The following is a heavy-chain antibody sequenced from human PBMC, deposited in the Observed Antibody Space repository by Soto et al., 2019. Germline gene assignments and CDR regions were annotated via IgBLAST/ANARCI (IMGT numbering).Heavy chain of an antibody. J-gene: IGHJ4*02. CDR3: ARAGQYYDASGYAN. V-gene: IGHV1-18*01. Sequence: QVKLVQSGAEVKKPGASIKVSCKASGYSFATSGMTWVRQAPGQGLEWVGWISAYNGNSNYDQNLQDRVTMTTDTSTTTAYLELRHLRSDDSAVYYCARAGQYYDASGYANWGQGTLVTVSS. CDR2: ISAYNGNS. D-gene: IGHD3-22*01. CDR1: GYSFATSG.